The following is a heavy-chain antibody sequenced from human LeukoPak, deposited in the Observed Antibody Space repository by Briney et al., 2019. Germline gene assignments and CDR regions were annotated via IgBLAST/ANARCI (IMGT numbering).Heavy chain of an antibody. CDR2: INHSGST. V-gene: IGHV4-34*01. D-gene: IGHD6-6*01. CDR1: GGSFSGYY. Sequence: KAWETLSLTCAVYGGSFSGYYWSWIRQPPGKGLEWIGEINHSGSTNYNPSLKSRVTISVDTSKNQFSLKLSSVTAADTAVYYCARELPYSISLFFDYWGQGTLVTVSS. J-gene: IGHJ4*02. CDR3: ARELPYSISLFFDY.